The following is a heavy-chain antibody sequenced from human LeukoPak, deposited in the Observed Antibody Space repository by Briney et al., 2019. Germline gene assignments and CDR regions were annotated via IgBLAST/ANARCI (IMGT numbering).Heavy chain of an antibody. CDR3: ARVLASWGRYYYDSSGYYTIFDY. CDR1: GFTFSSYA. Sequence: GGSLRLSCAASGFTFSSYAMTWVRQAPGKGLEWVSTISGSGGSTYYADSVKGRFTISRDNSKNTLSLQMNSLRAEDTAVYYCARVLASWGRYYYDSSGYYTIFDYWGQGTLVTVSS. CDR2: ISGSGGST. J-gene: IGHJ4*02. D-gene: IGHD3-22*01. V-gene: IGHV3-23*01.